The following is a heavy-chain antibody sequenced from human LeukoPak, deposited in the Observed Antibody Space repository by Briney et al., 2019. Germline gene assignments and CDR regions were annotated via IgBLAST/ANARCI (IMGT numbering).Heavy chain of an antibody. J-gene: IGHJ4*02. CDR1: GFTFSSYA. V-gene: IGHV3-23*01. D-gene: IGHD3-9*01. CDR3: AKPIYDILTGYLDY. CDR2: ISGSGGST. Sequence: GGSLRLSCSASGFTFSSYAVSWVRQAPGKGLEWVSAISGSGGSTYYADSVKGRFTISGDNSKNTLYLQMNSLRAEDTAVYYCAKPIYDILTGYLDYWGQGTLVTVSS.